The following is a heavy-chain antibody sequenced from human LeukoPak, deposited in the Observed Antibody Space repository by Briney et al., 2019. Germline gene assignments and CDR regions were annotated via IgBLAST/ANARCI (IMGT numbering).Heavy chain of an antibody. D-gene: IGHD3-22*01. CDR1: GGSFSGYY. J-gene: IGHJ4*02. CDR3: ARELGSGYQPYFDY. Sequence: SETLSLTCAVYGGSFSGYYWSWIRQPPGKGLEWIGEINHSGSTNYNPSLKSRVTISVDTSKNQFSLKLSSVTAADTAVYYCARELGSGYQPYFDYWGQGTLVTVSS. CDR2: INHSGST. V-gene: IGHV4-34*01.